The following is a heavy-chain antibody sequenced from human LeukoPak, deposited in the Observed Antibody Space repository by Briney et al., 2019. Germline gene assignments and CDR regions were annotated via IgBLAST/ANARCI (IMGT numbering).Heavy chain of an antibody. J-gene: IGHJ4*02. V-gene: IGHV3-48*01. Sequence: GGSLRLSCAASGFTFSSYSMNWVRQAPGKGLEWVSYINSSSSTIYYADSVKGRFTISRDNAKNSLYLQMNSLRAEDTAVYYCARDRDADGFDYWGQGTLVTVSS. CDR1: GFTFSSYS. D-gene: IGHD5-24*01. CDR3: ARDRDADGFDY. CDR2: INSSSSTI.